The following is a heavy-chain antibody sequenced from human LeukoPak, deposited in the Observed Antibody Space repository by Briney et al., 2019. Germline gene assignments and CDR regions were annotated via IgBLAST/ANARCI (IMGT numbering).Heavy chain of an antibody. CDR3: ASRPDFDWLTYYYYYGMDV. CDR2: INSDGSST. CDR1: GFTFSSYW. Sequence: GGSLRLSCAASGFTFSSYWMHWVRQAPGKGLVWVSRINSDGSSTSYADSVKGRFTISRDNAKNTLYLQMNSLRAEDTAVYYCASRPDFDWLTYYYYYGMDVWGQGTTVTVSS. V-gene: IGHV3-74*01. J-gene: IGHJ6*02. D-gene: IGHD3-9*01.